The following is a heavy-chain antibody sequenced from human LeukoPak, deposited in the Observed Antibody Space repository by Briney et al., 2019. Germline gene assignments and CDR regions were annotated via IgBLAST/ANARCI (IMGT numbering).Heavy chain of an antibody. CDR2: ISYDGSNK. CDR3: AKGALIAAAGTDYYYGMDV. J-gene: IGHJ6*02. Sequence: PGGSLRLSCAASGFTFSSYGMHWVRQAPGKGLEWVADISYDGSNKCYADSVKGRFTISRDNSKNTLYLQMNSLRAEDTAVYYCAKGALIAAAGTDYYYGMDVWGQGTTVTVSS. D-gene: IGHD6-13*01. CDR1: GFTFSSYG. V-gene: IGHV3-30*18.